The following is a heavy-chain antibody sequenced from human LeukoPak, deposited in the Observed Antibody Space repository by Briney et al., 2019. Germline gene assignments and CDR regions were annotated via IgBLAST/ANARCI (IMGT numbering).Heavy chain of an antibody. CDR1: GFTFSSYA. CDR2: ISYDGSNK. CDR3: ARENINGDYNY. Sequence: GGSLRPSCAASGFTFSSYAMHWVRQAPGKGLEWVAVISYDGSNKYYADSVKGRFTISRDNAKNSLYLQMNSLRAEDTAVYYCARENINGDYNYWGQGTLVTVSS. D-gene: IGHD4-17*01. J-gene: IGHJ4*02. V-gene: IGHV3-30*04.